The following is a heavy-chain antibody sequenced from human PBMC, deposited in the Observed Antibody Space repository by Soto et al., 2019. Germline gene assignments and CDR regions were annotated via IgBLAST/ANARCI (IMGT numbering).Heavy chain of an antibody. CDR1: DGSISSGGYY. J-gene: IGHJ4*02. Sequence: QVQLQESGPGLVKPSQTLSLTCTVSDGSISSGGYYWSWIRQHPGKGLEWIGHIHYSGSTYYNPSLKSRVTISVDASQNQFCLNLSSVTAADTAVYYCARVYDILAATPPYFDYWGQGTLVTVSS. CDR3: ARVYDILAATPPYFDY. CDR2: IHYSGST. V-gene: IGHV4-31*03. D-gene: IGHD3-9*01.